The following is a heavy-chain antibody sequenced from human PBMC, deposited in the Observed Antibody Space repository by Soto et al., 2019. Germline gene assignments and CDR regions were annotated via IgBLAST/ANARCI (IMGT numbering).Heavy chain of an antibody. CDR1: GYTFSNYA. Sequence: QVQLVQSGADLKKPGASVQVSCKTSGYTFSNYAINWVRQAPGQGLEWMGWISSYNSYNGDTKYARMLQDRLTMTLDPSTATAYMELRSLRSDDTAVYYCARSELERGEVGYYGMDVWGQGTTVTVSS. D-gene: IGHD3-16*01. V-gene: IGHV1-18*04. J-gene: IGHJ6*02. CDR3: ARSELERGEVGYYGMDV. CDR2: ISSYNSYNGDT.